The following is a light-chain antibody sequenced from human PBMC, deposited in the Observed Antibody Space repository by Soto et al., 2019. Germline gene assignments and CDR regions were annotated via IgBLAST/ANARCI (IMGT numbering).Light chain of an antibody. J-gene: IGKJ1*01. CDR2: GAS. V-gene: IGKV3-20*01. CDR3: QQYGSSPWT. CDR1: ESVASNY. Sequence: PGETATLSCRASESVASNYLAWYQQKPGQAPRLLVYGASTRATGIPDRFSGSGSGPDSTLSSTRLQPEDGAVYFCQQYGSSPWTSGQGTKVEIK.